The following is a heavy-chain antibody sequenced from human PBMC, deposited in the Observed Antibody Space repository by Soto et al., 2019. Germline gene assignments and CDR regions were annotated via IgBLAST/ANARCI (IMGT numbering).Heavy chain of an antibody. CDR1: GIVFNSHT. Sequence: PGGSLRLSCAASGIVFNSHTMYWVRQPPGEGLEWVSYISSSGATTQYADSVTGRFTNSRDNAKNSLFLQMDSLRAEDTAVYYCARGPYYYDTSGPHDYWGQGTPVTVSS. J-gene: IGHJ4*02. CDR2: ISSSGATT. CDR3: ARGPYYYDTSGPHDY. D-gene: IGHD3-22*01. V-gene: IGHV3-48*03.